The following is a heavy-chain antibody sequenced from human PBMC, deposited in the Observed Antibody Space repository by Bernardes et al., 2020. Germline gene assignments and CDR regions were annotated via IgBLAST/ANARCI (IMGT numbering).Heavy chain of an antibody. D-gene: IGHD3-10*01. J-gene: IGHJ3*02. V-gene: IGHV4-4*02. Sequence: SETLSLTCGVSGGSISTSNWWSWVRQPPGKGLEWIGEIYHGGSTNYNASLKSRVSISVDKSKNQFSLNLRSVTAADTAVYYCARRVMAQGIIPDAFEIWGQGTKVTVSS. CDR3: ARRVMAQGIIPDAFEI. CDR2: IYHGGST. CDR1: GGSISTSNW.